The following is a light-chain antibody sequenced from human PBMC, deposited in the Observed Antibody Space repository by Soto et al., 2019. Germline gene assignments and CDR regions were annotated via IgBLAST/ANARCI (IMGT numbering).Light chain of an antibody. CDR2: GTS. V-gene: IGKV3-20*01. CDR3: QQYGSSLYT. Sequence: ENVLTQSPGTLSLSPGERATLSCRASQSVDSSYLAWYQQKPGQAPRLLIYGTSTRATGIPDSFSGSGSGTDFTLTINRLEPEDFAVYYCQQYGSSLYTVGQGTKLEIK. CDR1: QSVDSSY. J-gene: IGKJ2*01.